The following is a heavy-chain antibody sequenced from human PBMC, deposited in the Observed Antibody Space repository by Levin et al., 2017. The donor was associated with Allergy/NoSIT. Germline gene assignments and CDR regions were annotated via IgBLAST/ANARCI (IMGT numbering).Heavy chain of an antibody. V-gene: IGHV3-21*01. J-gene: IGHJ4*02. D-gene: IGHD1-26*01. Sequence: LSLTCGASGFTFTTYTMNWVRQAPGKGLEWVSSISSSSSFISYADSVKGRFTISRDNAKNSLYLQMNSLRAEDTAVYYCARDWGDRNSGSYLDYWGQGTLVTVSS. CDR3: ARDWGDRNSGSYLDY. CDR1: GFTFTTYT. CDR2: ISSSSSFI.